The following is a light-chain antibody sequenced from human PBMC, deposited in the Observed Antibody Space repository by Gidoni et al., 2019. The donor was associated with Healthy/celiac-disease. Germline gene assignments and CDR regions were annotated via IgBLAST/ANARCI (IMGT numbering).Light chain of an antibody. V-gene: IGKV4-1*01. J-gene: IGKJ4*01. CDR2: WAS. CDR3: QQYYSTSLT. CDR1: QSVLYSSKHKNY. Sequence: DLVMTQSADSLAVSLGERATINCKSSQSVLYSSKHKNYLAWYQQKPGQPPKLLIYWASTRESGVPDRFSGSGSGTDFTLTISSLQAEDVAVYYCQQYYSTSLTFGGGTKVEIK.